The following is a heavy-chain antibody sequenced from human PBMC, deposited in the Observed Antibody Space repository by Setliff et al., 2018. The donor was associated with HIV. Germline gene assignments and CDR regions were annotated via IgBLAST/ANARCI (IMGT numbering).Heavy chain of an antibody. CDR1: GGSFSSGIYY. D-gene: IGHD2-21*02. V-gene: IGHV4-61*02. Sequence: PSETLSLTCTVSGGSFSSGIYYWGWIRQPAGKGLEWIGRIYTSGSTNYNPSLKSRVTISIDTSKNQFSLKLNSVTAADTAVYYCAGITVVTPYYFDYWGQGTLVTVSS. J-gene: IGHJ4*02. CDR3: AGITVVTPYYFDY. CDR2: IYTSGST.